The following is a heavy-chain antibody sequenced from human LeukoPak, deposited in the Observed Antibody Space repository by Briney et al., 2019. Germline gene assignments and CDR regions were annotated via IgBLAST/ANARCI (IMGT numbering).Heavy chain of an antibody. J-gene: IGHJ4*02. CDR2: IYHSGST. D-gene: IGHD3-22*01. V-gene: IGHV4-38-2*01. Sequence: SETLSLTCAVSGYSISSGYYWGWIRQPPGKGLEWIGSIYHSGSTSYKQSLKSRVTISVDTSKNQFSLKLSSVTATDTAVYYCARNSSGLHFDYWGQGTLVTVSS. CDR1: GYSISSGYY. CDR3: ARNSSGLHFDY.